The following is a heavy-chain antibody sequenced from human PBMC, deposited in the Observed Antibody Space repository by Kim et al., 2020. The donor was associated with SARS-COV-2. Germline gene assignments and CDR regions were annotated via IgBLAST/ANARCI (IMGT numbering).Heavy chain of an antibody. J-gene: IGHJ6*02. Sequence: GESLKISCKGSGYSFTSYWIGWVRQMPGKGLEWMGIIYPGDSDTRYSPSFQGQVTISADKSISTAYLQWSSLKASDTAMYYWASRGDYDGPYYYGMDVWGQGTTVTVSS. CDR1: GYSFTSYW. D-gene: IGHD4-17*01. CDR2: IYPGDSDT. CDR3: ASRGDYDGPYYYGMDV. V-gene: IGHV5-51*01.